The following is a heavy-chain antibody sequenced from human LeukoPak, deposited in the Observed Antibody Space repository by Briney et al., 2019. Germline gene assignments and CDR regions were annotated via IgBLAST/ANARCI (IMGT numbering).Heavy chain of an antibody. CDR2: IHFSGST. Sequence: KPSETLSLTCTVSDASISGYYWSWIRQPPGKGLEWIGSIHFSGSTNYNPSLRSRVTISLDTSKNQFSLKLSSVTAADTAVYYCARGANWGSPDYWGQGTLVTVSS. CDR1: DASISGYY. D-gene: IGHD7-27*01. CDR3: ARGANWGSPDY. V-gene: IGHV4-59*01. J-gene: IGHJ4*02.